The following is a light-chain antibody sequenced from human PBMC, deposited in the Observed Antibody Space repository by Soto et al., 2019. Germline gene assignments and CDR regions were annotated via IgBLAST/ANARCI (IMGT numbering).Light chain of an antibody. CDR3: QQYNNWPLT. V-gene: IGKV3-15*01. J-gene: IGKJ4*01. Sequence: EIVMTQSPATLSVSPGERATVPCRASQSVRNNLAWYQQKPGQAPRLLIYGASTRATGIPARFSGSGYGTEFTLTISSLQSEDLAVYDGQQYNNWPLTFGGGTKVEIK. CDR1: QSVRNN. CDR2: GAS.